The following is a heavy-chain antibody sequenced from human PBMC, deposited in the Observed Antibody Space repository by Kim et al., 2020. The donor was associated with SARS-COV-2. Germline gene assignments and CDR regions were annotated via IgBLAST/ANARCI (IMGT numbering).Heavy chain of an antibody. J-gene: IGHJ4*02. V-gene: IGHV3-11*06. CDR3: VRAGHYDSSGYLRDFDY. Sequence: SVKGRFPISRENAKNSLFLQMNSLRADDTAVYYCVRAGHYDSSGYLRDFDYWGQGSMVTVSS. D-gene: IGHD3-22*01.